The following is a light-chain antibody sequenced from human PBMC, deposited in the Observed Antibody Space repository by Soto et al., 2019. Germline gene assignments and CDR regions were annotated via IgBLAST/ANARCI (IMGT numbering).Light chain of an antibody. CDR1: SSDVGGYNY. V-gene: IGLV2-14*01. J-gene: IGLJ2*01. Sequence: QSALTQPASVSGSPGQSITISCTGTSSDVGGYNYVSWYQQHPGKAPKLMIYDVSNRPSGVSNRFSGSKSGNTASLTISGLQAEGEADYYCSSYTSSSHVVFGGGTQLTVL. CDR3: SSYTSSSHVV. CDR2: DVS.